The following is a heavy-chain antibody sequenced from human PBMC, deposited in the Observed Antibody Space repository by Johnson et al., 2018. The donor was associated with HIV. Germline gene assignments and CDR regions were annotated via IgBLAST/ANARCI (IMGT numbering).Heavy chain of an antibody. CDR3: AAVAGSVSAFGI. D-gene: IGHD6-19*01. Sequence: QVQLVESGGGVVQPGGSLRLSCAASGYIFTTYCMHWVRQAPGRGLEWVAFIGPDGSSTYYAEFVKGRSTISGDNSKNTPYLHMNSLRAEDTAVYYCAAVAGSVSAFGIWGEGRMGTVSS. V-gene: IGHV3-30*02. J-gene: IGHJ3*02. CDR2: IGPDGSST. CDR1: GYIFTTYC.